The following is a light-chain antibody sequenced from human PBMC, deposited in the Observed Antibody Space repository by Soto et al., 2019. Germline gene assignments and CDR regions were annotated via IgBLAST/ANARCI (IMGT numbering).Light chain of an antibody. CDR1: QGIGNA. V-gene: IGKV1-6*01. J-gene: IGKJ1*01. CDR3: LQDINYPPT. Sequence: IRMAQSPCVLSASVGNRVTISCGASQGIGNALGWYQQKPGKPPKVLIYGASSLQSGVPPRFRGSGSGTDFTLAISSLQPEDFATYHCLQDINYPPTFGHGTKVDIK. CDR2: GAS.